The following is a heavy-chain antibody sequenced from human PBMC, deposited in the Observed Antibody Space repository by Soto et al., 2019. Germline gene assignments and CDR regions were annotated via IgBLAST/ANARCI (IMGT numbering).Heavy chain of an antibody. Sequence: PGGSLRLSCAAPGFTFSSYGLNWVRQAPGKGLEWVSSISVGGRDIKYGDSVKGRFIISRDNAMDSLHLQMYSLRADDTAIYFCATSLAVQLGYYGMDVWGPGTTVTVSS. J-gene: IGHJ6*02. CDR1: GFTFSSYG. CDR2: ISVGGRDI. CDR3: ATSLAVQLGYYGMDV. V-gene: IGHV3-21*01. D-gene: IGHD6-6*01.